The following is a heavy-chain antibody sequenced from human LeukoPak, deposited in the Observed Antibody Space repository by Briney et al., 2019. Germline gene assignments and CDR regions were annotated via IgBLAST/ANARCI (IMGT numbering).Heavy chain of an antibody. CDR2: IYYSGST. V-gene: IGHV4-39*07. Sequence: SETLFLTCTVSGGSISSSSYYWGWIRQPPGKGLEWIGSIYYSGSTYYNPSLKSRVTISVDTSKNQFSLKLSSVTAADTAVYYCARALTSCCIGAFDYWGQGTLVTVSS. D-gene: IGHD2-2*01. CDR1: GGSISSSSYY. CDR3: ARALTSCCIGAFDY. J-gene: IGHJ4*02.